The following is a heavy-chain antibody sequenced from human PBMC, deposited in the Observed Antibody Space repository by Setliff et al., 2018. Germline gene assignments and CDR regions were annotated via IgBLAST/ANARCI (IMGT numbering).Heavy chain of an antibody. CDR2: IYTSGTA. D-gene: IGHD3-10*01. V-gene: IGHV4-4*08. CDR3: ARHEFVGGYYGSVTYRHFDY. CDR1: GGYIRSFH. J-gene: IGHJ4*02. Sequence: PSETLSLTCTVSGGYIRSFHWSWIRQPPGKGLEWIGHIYTSGTAYYNPSLKSRVTISVDTSKNQFSLQVTSVTATDTAVYYCARHEFVGGYYGSVTYRHFDYWGQGILVTVSS.